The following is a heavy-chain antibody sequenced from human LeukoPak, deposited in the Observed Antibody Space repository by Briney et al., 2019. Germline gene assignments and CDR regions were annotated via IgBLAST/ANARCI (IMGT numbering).Heavy chain of an antibody. V-gene: IGHV4-61*02. CDR3: ARGGEYCSSTSCYGRFDY. Sequence: SQTLSLTCTVSGGSISSGSYYWSWIRQPAGKGLEWIGRIYTSGSTNYNPSLKSRVTISVDASKNQFSLKLSSVTAADTAVYYCARGGEYCSSTSCYGRFDYRGQGTLVTVSS. J-gene: IGHJ4*02. CDR2: IYTSGST. CDR1: GGSISSGSYY. D-gene: IGHD2-2*01.